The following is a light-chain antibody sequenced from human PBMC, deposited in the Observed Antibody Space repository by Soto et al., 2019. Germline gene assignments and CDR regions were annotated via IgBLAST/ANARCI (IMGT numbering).Light chain of an antibody. V-gene: IGKV1-5*01. J-gene: IGKJ2*03. CDR2: DAS. CDR3: QHYKISTRYS. CDR1: RSISRW. Sequence: DIQMTQSPSTLSASIGDRVTITCRAGRSISRWLAWYQQKPGKAPKLLIYDASSLESGVPSRFSGSGSGTEFTLTISSLQPEDFATYYCQHYKISTRYSFGQGTKVDIK.